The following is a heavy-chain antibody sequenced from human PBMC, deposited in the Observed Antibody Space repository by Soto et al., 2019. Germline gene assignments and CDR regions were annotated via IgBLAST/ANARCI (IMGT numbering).Heavy chain of an antibody. CDR1: GFSLSTSGVG. Sequence: QITLKESGPTLVKPTQTLTLTCTFSGFSLSTSGVGVGWLRQPPGKALEWLALIYWDDDKRYSPSLRSRLTISKDTSKNQVVLTMTNMDPVDTATYYCIQSRCGGDCLQSYASHYYYGMDVWGQGTTVTVSS. D-gene: IGHD2-21*02. CDR3: IQSRCGGDCLQSYASHYYYGMDV. V-gene: IGHV2-5*02. J-gene: IGHJ6*02. CDR2: IYWDDDK.